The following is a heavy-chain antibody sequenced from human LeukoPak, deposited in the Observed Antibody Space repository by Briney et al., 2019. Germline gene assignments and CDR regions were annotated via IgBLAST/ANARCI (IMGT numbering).Heavy chain of an antibody. D-gene: IGHD3-9*01. CDR3: ARAPNYDILTGYYGDYYFDY. Sequence: GGSLRLSCAASGFTFSSYAMHWVRQAPGKGLEWVAVIWYDGSNKYYADSVKGRFTISRDNSKNTLYLQMNSLRAEDTAVYYCARAPNYDILTGYYGDYYFDYWGQGTLVTVSS. CDR1: GFTFSSYA. CDR2: IWYDGSNK. V-gene: IGHV3-33*08. J-gene: IGHJ4*02.